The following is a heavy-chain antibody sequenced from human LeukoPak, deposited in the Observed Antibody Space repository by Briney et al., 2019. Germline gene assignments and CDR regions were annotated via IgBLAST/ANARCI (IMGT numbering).Heavy chain of an antibody. Sequence: PSETLSLTCTVSGGPISSSSYYSGWIPKPPGKGLEWIGSIYYSGRTYYNPSLKSRVTISVDTSKNQFSLNLSSVTAADTPWDCRASGEFLATIKARFDCW. V-gene: IGHV4-39*01. D-gene: IGHD3-3*01. CDR3: ASGEFLATIKARFDC. CDR2: IYYSGRT. J-gene: IGHJ4*01. CDR1: GGPISSSSYY.